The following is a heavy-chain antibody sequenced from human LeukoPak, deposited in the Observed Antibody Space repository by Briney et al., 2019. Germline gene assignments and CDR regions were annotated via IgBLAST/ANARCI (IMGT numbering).Heavy chain of an antibody. D-gene: IGHD2-2*01. CDR1: GGTFSSYA. CDR3: ARDVGEYCSSTNCYASDY. CDR2: IIPIFGTA. J-gene: IGHJ4*02. V-gene: IGHV1-69*13. Sequence: SVKVSCKASGGTFSSYAISWVRQAPGQGLEWMGGIIPIFGTANYAQKFQGRVTITADESTSTAYMELSSLRSEDTAVYYCARDVGEYCSSTNCYASDYWGQGTLVTVSS.